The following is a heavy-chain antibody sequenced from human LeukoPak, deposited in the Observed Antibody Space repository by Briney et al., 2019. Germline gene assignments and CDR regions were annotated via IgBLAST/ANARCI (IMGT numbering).Heavy chain of an antibody. D-gene: IGHD3-3*01. J-gene: IGHJ4*02. Sequence: SGPPLVNPTQTLTLTCTFSGFSLRTSGVGVGWIRQPPGKALEWLALIYWNDDKRYSPYLKSRLTITKDTSKNQVVLTMTNMDPVDTATYYCAHRRGRHYDFWSGYFDPDTFDYWGQGTLVTVSS. CDR2: IYWNDDK. CDR3: AHRRGRHYDFWSGYFDPDTFDY. V-gene: IGHV2-5*01. CDR1: GFSLRTSGVG.